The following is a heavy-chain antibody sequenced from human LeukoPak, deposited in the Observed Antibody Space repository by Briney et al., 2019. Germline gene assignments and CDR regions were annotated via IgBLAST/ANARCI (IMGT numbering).Heavy chain of an antibody. CDR3: ARDKIGDTVTPGNYFDY. CDR2: IIPILGTA. Sequence: SVKVSCKASGGSFSSYVITWVRQAPGQGLEWMGGIIPILGTANYAQKFQGRVTITADKSTSTAYMELSSLRSEDTAVYYCARDKIGDTVTPGNYFDYWGQGTLVTVSS. V-gene: IGHV1-69*06. J-gene: IGHJ4*02. CDR1: GGSFSSYV. D-gene: IGHD4-17*01.